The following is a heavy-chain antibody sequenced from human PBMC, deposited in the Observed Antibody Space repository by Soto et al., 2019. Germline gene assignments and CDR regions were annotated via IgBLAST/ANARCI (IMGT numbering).Heavy chain of an antibody. CDR2: ISGSGGST. V-gene: IGHV3-23*01. CDR1: GFTFSSYA. CDR3: GKTGGGGYYFDY. D-gene: IGHD7-27*01. Sequence: EVQLLESGGGLVQPGGSLRLSCAASGFTFSSYAMSWVRQAPGKGLEWVSAISGSGGSTYYADSVKGRFTISRDNSKNTLCPQMNSLRAEDTAVYYWGKTGGGGYYFDYWGQGTLVTVSS. J-gene: IGHJ4*02.